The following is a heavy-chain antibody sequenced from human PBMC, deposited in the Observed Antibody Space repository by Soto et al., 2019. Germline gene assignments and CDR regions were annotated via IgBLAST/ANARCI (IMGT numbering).Heavy chain of an antibody. V-gene: IGHV3-30*18. CDR2: ISHDGSNK. CDR1: GFTFSTYG. Sequence: QVQLVESGGGVVQPGRSLRLSCVASGFTFSTYGMHWVRQAPGKGLEWLAVISHDGSNKFYGDSVKGRFTISRDNAKNTLYLQMNSLRVEDTALYYCAKDKTATWIQVEHWGHGTLVTVSS. D-gene: IGHD5-18*01. CDR3: AKDKTATWIQVEH. J-gene: IGHJ4*01.